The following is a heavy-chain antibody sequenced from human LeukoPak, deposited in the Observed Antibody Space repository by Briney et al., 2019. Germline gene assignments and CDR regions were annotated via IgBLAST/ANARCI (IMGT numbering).Heavy chain of an antibody. V-gene: IGHV6-1*01. CDR2: TYYRSKWYN. CDR1: GDSVSSNSAA. J-gene: IGHJ4*02. D-gene: IGHD2-2*01. Sequence: SQTLSLTWAISGDSVSSNSAAWNWIRQSPSRGLEWLGRTYYRSKWYNDYAVSVKSRITINPDTSKNQFSLQLNSVTPEDTAVYYCARATCSSTSCLYCFDYWGQGTLVTVSS. CDR3: ARATCSSTSCLYCFDY.